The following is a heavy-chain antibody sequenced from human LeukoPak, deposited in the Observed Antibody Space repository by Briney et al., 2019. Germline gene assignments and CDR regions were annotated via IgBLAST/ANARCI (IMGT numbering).Heavy chain of an antibody. CDR2: INPNSGGT. Sequence: GTSVKVSCKASGYTFTGYYMHWVRQAPGQGLEWMGWINPNSGGTNYAQKFQGRVTMTRDTSISTAYMELSRLRSDDTAVYYSASRIAAAGIRSHLYVFYGMDVWGQGTTVTVSS. J-gene: IGHJ6*02. D-gene: IGHD6-13*01. CDR3: ASRIAAAGIRSHLYVFYGMDV. CDR1: GYTFTGYY. V-gene: IGHV1-2*02.